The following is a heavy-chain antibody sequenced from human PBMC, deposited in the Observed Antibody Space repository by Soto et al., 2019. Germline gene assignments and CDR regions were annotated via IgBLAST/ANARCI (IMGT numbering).Heavy chain of an antibody. CDR2: MNPNSGNT. V-gene: IGHV1-8*01. CDR3: ARCPDAYYHSGMDV. CDR1: GYTFTSYD. Sequence: QVQLVKSGAEVKKPGASVKVSCKASGYTFTSYDINWVRQATGQGLEWMGWMNPNSGNTGYAQKLQGRVTMTRDTSISTAYMELSSLRSEDTAVYYCARCPDAYYHSGMDVWGQGTTVTVSS. J-gene: IGHJ6*02.